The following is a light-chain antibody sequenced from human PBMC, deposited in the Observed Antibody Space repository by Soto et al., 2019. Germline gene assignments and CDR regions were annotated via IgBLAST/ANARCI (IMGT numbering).Light chain of an antibody. CDR3: QQYYSYLLT. J-gene: IGKJ4*01. Sequence: AIRMTQSPSSLSASTGDRVTITCRASQGISSYLAWYQQKPGKAPKLLIYAASTLQSGVPSRFSGSGSWTDFTLTISCLQSEDFATYYCQQYYSYLLTFGGGTKV. CDR2: AAS. CDR1: QGISSY. V-gene: IGKV1-8*01.